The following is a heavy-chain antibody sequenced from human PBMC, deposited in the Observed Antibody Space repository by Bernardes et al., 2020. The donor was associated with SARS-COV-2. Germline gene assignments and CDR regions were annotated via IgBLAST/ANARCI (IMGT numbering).Heavy chain of an antibody. CDR1: GYTFTSYG. J-gene: IGHJ4*02. D-gene: IGHD2-2*01. Sequence: ASVKVSCKASGYTFTSYGISWVRQAPGQGLEWMGWISAYNGNTNYAQKLQGRVTMTTDTSTSTAYMELRSLRSDDTAVYYCARDSGYCSSTSCYEGNFDYWGQGTLVTVSS. V-gene: IGHV1-18*01. CDR2: ISAYNGNT. CDR3: ARDSGYCSSTSCYEGNFDY.